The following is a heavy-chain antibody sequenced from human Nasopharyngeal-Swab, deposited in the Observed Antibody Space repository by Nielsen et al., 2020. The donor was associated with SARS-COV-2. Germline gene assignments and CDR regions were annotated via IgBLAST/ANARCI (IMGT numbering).Heavy chain of an antibody. V-gene: IGHV4-39*01. CDR3: ATASGYSYGLDFDY. J-gene: IGHJ4*02. CDR2: IYYSGST. D-gene: IGHD5-18*01. Sequence: RQAPGKGLDWIGSIYYSGSTYYNPSLKSRVTISVDTSKNQFSLKLSSVTAADTAVYYCATASGYSYGLDFDYWGQGTLVTVSS.